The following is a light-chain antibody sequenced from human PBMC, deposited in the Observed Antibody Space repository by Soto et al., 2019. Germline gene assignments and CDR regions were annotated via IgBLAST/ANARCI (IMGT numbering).Light chain of an antibody. CDR2: DAS. J-gene: IGKJ4*01. CDR1: QSVSSY. Sequence: EIVLTQSPATLSLSPGERATLSCRASQSVSSYLAWYQQKPGQAPRLLIYDASNRATGIPAGFSGSGSGTDFTLTISSLEPEDLAVYYCQQRSNWPPLTFGGGTKVEIK. CDR3: QQRSNWPPLT. V-gene: IGKV3-11*01.